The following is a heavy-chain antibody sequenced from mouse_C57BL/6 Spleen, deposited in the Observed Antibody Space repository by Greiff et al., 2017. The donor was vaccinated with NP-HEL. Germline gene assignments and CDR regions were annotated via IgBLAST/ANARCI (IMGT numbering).Heavy chain of an antibody. D-gene: IGHD1-1*02. Sequence: EVQRVESEGGLVQPGSSMKLSCTASGFTFSDYYMAWVRPVPEKGLEWVANINYDGSSTYYLDSLKSRFIISRDNARNILYLQMSSLKSEDTATYYCAREGGNWYFDVWGTGTTVTVSS. J-gene: IGHJ1*03. CDR2: INYDGSST. CDR1: GFTFSDYY. V-gene: IGHV5-16*01. CDR3: AREGGNWYFDV.